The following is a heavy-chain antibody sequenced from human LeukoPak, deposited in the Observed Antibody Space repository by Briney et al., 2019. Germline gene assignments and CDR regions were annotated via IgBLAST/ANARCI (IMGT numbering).Heavy chain of an antibody. CDR3: AKGAGPPWFDP. V-gene: IGHV4-59*08. D-gene: IGHD6-19*01. CDR1: GGSISSYY. J-gene: IGHJ5*02. Sequence: SETLSLTCTVSGGSISSYYWSWLRQPPGKGLEWIGYIYYSGSTNYNPSLTSRVTISIDTSKNHFSMKLSSVTAADTAVYYCAKGAGPPWFDPWGQGTLVTVSS. CDR2: IYYSGST.